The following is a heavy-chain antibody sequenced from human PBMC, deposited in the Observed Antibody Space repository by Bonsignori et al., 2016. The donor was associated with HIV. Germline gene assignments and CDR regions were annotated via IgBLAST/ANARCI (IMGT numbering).Heavy chain of an antibody. V-gene: IGHV4-59*01. CDR2: IYNSGST. Sequence: SETLSLTCTVSGGSISNDYWTWIRQPPGKGLEWVGYIYNSGSTTYNPSLKSRVTISVDTSKNQFSLKLSSVTVADTAVYYCARDRWGNGLDYWGQGTLVTVSS. D-gene: IGHD2-8*02. CDR3: ARDRWGNGLDY. J-gene: IGHJ4*02. CDR1: GGSISNDY.